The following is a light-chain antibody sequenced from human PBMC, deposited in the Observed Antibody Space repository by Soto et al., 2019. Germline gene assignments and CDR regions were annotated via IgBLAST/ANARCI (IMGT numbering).Light chain of an antibody. J-gene: IGLJ1*01. CDR2: DVS. CDR3: CSYAGSYTYV. Sequence: QSVRTQPRSVSGSPGQSVTISCTGTSSDDGGYNYVSWYQQHPGKAPKLMIYDVSKRPSGVPDRFSGSKSGNTASLTISGLQAEDEADYYCCSYAGSYTYVFGTGTKLTVL. CDR1: SSDDGGYNY. V-gene: IGLV2-11*01.